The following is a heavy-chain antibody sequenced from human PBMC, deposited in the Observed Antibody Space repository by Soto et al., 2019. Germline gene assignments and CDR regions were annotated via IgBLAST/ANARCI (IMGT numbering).Heavy chain of an antibody. CDR1: GFTFSSYA. V-gene: IGHV3-23*01. D-gene: IGHD6-13*01. CDR3: AKDVGSIAAVYGMDV. Sequence: GGSLRLSCAASGFTFSSYAMSWVRQAPGKGLEWVSAISGSGGSTYYADSVKGRFTISRDNSKNTLYLQMNSLRAEDTAVCYCAKDVGSIAAVYGMDVWGQGTTVTVSS. J-gene: IGHJ6*02. CDR2: ISGSGGST.